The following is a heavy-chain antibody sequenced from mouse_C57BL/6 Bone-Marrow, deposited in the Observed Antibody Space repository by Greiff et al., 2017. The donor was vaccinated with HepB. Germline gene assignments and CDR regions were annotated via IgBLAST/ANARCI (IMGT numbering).Heavy chain of an antibody. Sequence: EVTVVESGGGLVQPGGSLKLSCAASGFTFSDYYMYWVRQTPEKRLEWVAYISNGGGSTYYPDTVKGRFTISRDNAKNTLYLQMSRLKSEDTAMYYCARHVTGSSHYYAMDYWGQGTSVTVSS. V-gene: IGHV5-12*01. CDR2: ISNGGGST. CDR1: GFTFSDYY. CDR3: ARHVTGSSHYYAMDY. J-gene: IGHJ4*01.